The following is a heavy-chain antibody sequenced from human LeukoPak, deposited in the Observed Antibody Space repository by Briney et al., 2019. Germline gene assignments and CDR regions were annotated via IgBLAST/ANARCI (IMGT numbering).Heavy chain of an antibody. CDR3: ARDRTSGYNWFDP. CDR1: GYTFTGYY. D-gene: IGHD3-22*01. J-gene: IGHJ5*02. V-gene: IGHV1-2*02. Sequence: GASVKVSCKASGYTFTGYYMYWVRQAPGQGLEWMGWINPNSGDTNYAQKFQGRVTMTRDTSISTAYMELSRLTSDDTAMYYCARDRTSGYNWFDPWGQGTLVTVSS. CDR2: INPNSGDT.